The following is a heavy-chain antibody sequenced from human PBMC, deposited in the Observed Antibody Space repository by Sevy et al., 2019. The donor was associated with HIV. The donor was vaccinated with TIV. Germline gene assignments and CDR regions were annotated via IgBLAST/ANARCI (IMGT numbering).Heavy chain of an antibody. Sequence: GGSLRLSCAASGFTFSIYTLNWVRQAPGKGLEWVSSISPTSSYIYYAHSVKGRFSISRDDAKNSLFLQMNSLRADDTAIYYCAKEDSNGVCYSSWGQGTLVTVSS. V-gene: IGHV3-21*01. CDR1: GFTFSIYT. J-gene: IGHJ5*02. CDR2: ISPTSSYI. D-gene: IGHD2-21*01. CDR3: AKEDSNGVCYSS.